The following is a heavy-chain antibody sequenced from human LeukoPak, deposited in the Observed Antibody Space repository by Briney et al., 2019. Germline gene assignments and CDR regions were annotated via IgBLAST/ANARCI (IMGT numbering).Heavy chain of an antibody. Sequence: GGSLRLSCAASGFSFSSQWMSWVRQAPGKGLVWVSRINSDGSSTSYADSVKGRFTISGDNAKNTLYLQMNSLRAEDTAVYYCARYNYYDSRAFDYWGQGTLVSVSS. D-gene: IGHD3-22*01. CDR1: GFSFSSQW. J-gene: IGHJ4*02. CDR2: INSDGSST. V-gene: IGHV3-74*01. CDR3: ARYNYYDSRAFDY.